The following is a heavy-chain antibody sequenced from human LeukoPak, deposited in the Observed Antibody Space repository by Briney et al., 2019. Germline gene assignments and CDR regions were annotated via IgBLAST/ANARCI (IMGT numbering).Heavy chain of an antibody. CDR2: INWNGGST. CDR1: GFTFDDYG. V-gene: IGHV3-20*04. Sequence: RPGGSLRLSCAASGFTFDDYGMSWVRQAPGKGLEWVSGINWNGGSTGYADSVKGRFTISRDNAKNSLYLQMNRLRAEDTALYYFARGHGVGTTFNFWGQGTLVTVSS. D-gene: IGHD1/OR15-1a*01. CDR3: ARGHGVGTTFNF. J-gene: IGHJ4*02.